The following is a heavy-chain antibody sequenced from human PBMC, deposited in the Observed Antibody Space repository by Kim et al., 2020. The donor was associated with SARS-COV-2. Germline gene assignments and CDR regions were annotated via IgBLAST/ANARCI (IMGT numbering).Heavy chain of an antibody. J-gene: IGHJ6*02. CDR3: ARGGETGNTIFGVVIISQYGMDV. D-gene: IGHD3-3*01. Sequence: GGSLRLSCAASGFTFSSYWMHWVRQAPGKGLVWVSRINSDGSSTSYADSVKGRFTIPRDNAKNTLYLQMNSLRAEDMAVYYCARGGETGNTIFGVVIISQYGMDVWGQGTTVTV. CDR1: GFTFSSYW. CDR2: INSDGSST. V-gene: IGHV3-74*01.